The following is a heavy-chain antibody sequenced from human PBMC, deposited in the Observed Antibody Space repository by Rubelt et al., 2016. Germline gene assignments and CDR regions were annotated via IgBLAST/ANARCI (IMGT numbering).Heavy chain of an antibody. CDR1: GLTFSSYW. CDR3: AGGRSFGYFDY. CDR2: IKEDGSET. J-gene: IGHJ4*02. Sequence: RLSCAASGLTFSSYWMSWARQAPGKGLEWLANIKEDGSETYHVDSVRGRFTISRDNSKNTLYLQMNSLRAEDTAVYYCAGGRSFGYFDYWGQGTLVTVSS. D-gene: IGHD3-3*02. V-gene: IGHV3-7*03.